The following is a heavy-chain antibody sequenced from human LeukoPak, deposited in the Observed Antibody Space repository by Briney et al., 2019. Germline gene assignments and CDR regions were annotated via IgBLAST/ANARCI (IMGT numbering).Heavy chain of an antibody. J-gene: IGHJ4*02. Sequence: GGSLRLSCAASGFTFSSYAMSWVRQAPGKGLEWVSAISGSGGSTYYADSVKGRFTISRDNAKNSLYLQMNSLRAEDTAVYYCARDEARVFDYWGQGTLVTVSS. V-gene: IGHV3-23*01. D-gene: IGHD5-12*01. CDR2: ISGSGGST. CDR1: GFTFSSYA. CDR3: ARDEARVFDY.